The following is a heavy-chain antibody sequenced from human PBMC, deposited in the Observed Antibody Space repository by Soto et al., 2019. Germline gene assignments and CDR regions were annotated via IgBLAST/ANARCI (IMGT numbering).Heavy chain of an antibody. J-gene: IGHJ5*02. CDR1: GFTFDDYA. Sequence: PGGSLRLSCAASGFTFDDYAMHWVRQAPGKGLEWVSGISWNSGSIGYADNVKGRSTISRDNAKNSLYLQMNSLRAEDTALYYCAKEIVGAPGWFDPWGQGTLVTVSS. D-gene: IGHD1-26*01. V-gene: IGHV3-9*01. CDR3: AKEIVGAPGWFDP. CDR2: ISWNSGSI.